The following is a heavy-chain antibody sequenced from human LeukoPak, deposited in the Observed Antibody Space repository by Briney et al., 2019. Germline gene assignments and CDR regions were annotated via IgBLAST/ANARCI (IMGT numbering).Heavy chain of an antibody. V-gene: IGHV1-69*04. J-gene: IGHJ6*02. CDR1: GGTFSSYA. CDR2: IIPILGIA. D-gene: IGHD2-8*02. Sequence: ASVKVSCKASGGTFSSYAISWVRQAPGQGLEWMGRIIPILGIANYAQKFQGRVTITADKSTSTAYMELSSLRSEDTAVYDCARGTGRYYYGMDVWGQGTTVTVSS. CDR3: ARGTGRYYYGMDV.